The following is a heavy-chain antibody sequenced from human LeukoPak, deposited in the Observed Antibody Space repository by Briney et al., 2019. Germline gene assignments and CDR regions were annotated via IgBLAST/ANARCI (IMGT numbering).Heavy chain of an antibody. V-gene: IGHV3-30*03. CDR2: ISYDGSNK. Sequence: PGGSLRLSCAASGFIFSSYGIHWVRQAPGKGLEWVAVISYDGSNKYYADSVKGRFTIFRDNSKNTLYLQMNSLRAEDTAVYYCARDNYYDSSGYYYAGRVLDYWGQGTLVTVSS. J-gene: IGHJ4*02. CDR3: ARDNYYDSSGYYYAGRVLDY. D-gene: IGHD3-22*01. CDR1: GFIFSSYG.